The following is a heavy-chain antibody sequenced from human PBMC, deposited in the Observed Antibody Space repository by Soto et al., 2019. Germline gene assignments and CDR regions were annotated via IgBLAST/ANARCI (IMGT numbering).Heavy chain of an antibody. Sequence: QVQLVESGGGVVQPGRSLRLSCAASGFTFSSYGMHWVRQAPGKGLEWVAVISYDGSNKYYADSVKGRFTISRDNFKNPLELQMNSLGAEDTAVYYCAKDFRGRGLDPWGQGTLVTVSS. V-gene: IGHV3-30*18. CDR2: ISYDGSNK. CDR3: AKDFRGRGLDP. J-gene: IGHJ5*02. D-gene: IGHD3-10*01. CDR1: GFTFSSYG.